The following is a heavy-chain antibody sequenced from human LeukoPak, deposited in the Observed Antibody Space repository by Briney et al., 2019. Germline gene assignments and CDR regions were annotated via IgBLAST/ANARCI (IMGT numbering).Heavy chain of an antibody. CDR3: TNYRRGYFDY. V-gene: IGHV3-15*01. D-gene: IGHD1-14*01. Sequence: GGSLRLSCAASGFTFSNAWMSWVRLAPGKGLEWLGRIKSKTDGGTTDYAAPVKGRFTISRDDSNDTLYLQMNSLKTEDRAVYYCTNYRRGYFDYWGRGTLVTVSS. CDR1: GFTFSNAW. J-gene: IGHJ4*02. CDR2: IKSKTDGGTT.